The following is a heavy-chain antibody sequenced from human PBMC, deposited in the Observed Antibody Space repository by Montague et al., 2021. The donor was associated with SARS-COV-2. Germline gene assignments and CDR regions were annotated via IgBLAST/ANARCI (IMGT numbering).Heavy chain of an antibody. CDR1: GFTFSSYA. CDR3: ARDPDYGDSVGIDY. Sequence: SLRLSCAASGFTFSSYAMRWVRQAPGKGLEWVAIILYDGSNKYYADSVKGRFTISRDNSKNTLCLQMNSLRAEDTAVYYCARDPDYGDSVGIDYWGQGTLVTVSS. D-gene: IGHD4-17*01. J-gene: IGHJ4*02. CDR2: ILYDGSNK. V-gene: IGHV3-30*04.